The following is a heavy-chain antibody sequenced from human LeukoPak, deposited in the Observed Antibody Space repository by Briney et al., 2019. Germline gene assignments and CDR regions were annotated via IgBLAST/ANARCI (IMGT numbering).Heavy chain of an antibody. CDR3: AKGGSELRYFDWLLEYDY. D-gene: IGHD3-9*01. V-gene: IGHV3-23*01. Sequence: PGGSLRLSCAASGFTFSSYAMSWVRQAPGKGLEWVSAISGSGGSTYYADSVKGRFTISGDNSKNTLYLQMNSLRAEDTAVYYCAKGGSELRYFDWLLEYDYWGQGTLVTVSS. J-gene: IGHJ4*02. CDR2: ISGSGGST. CDR1: GFTFSSYA.